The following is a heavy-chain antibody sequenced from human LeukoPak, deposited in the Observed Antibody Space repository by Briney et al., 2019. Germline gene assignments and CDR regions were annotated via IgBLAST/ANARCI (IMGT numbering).Heavy chain of an antibody. D-gene: IGHD2-15*01. V-gene: IGHV4-31*03. J-gene: IGHJ4*02. CDR2: IYYSGST. Sequence: SETLSLTCTVSGGSISSGGYYWSWIRPHPGKGLEWIGYIYYSGSTYYNPSLKSRVTISVDTSKNQFSLKLSSVTAADTAVYYCAGGYCSGGSCFNYFDYWGQGTLVTVSS. CDR1: GGSISSGGYY. CDR3: AGGYCSGGSCFNYFDY.